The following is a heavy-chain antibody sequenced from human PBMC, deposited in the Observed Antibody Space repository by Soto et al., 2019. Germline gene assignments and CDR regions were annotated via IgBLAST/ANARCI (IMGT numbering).Heavy chain of an antibody. Sequence: QVQLVQSGAEVTKPGSSVKVSCKASGGSLSNYGISWVRQAPGQGLEWMGAIIPVFGTPNYAQKFQDRVTITADESTTTVYMEVRSLTSEETAVYYCARGDVTMIVVTTCSAMAVWGQGTTVTGSS. D-gene: IGHD3-22*01. CDR2: IIPVFGTP. V-gene: IGHV1-69*12. CDR1: GGSLSNYG. CDR3: ARGDVTMIVVTTCSAMAV. J-gene: IGHJ6*02.